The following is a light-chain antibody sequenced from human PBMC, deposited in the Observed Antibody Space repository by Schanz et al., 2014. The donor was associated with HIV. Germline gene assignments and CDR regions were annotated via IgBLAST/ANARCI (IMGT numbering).Light chain of an antibody. CDR3: AAWDDGLSGRV. CDR2: DVT. V-gene: IGLV2-14*03. CDR1: SSDVGGFSS. J-gene: IGLJ3*02. Sequence: QSALTQPASVSASPGQSITISCTGISSDVGGFSSLSRSQQHPGKAPQLLIYDVTKRPSGVPDRFSGSKSGNTASLTISGLQAEDEADYYCAAWDDGLSGRVFGGGTKLTVL.